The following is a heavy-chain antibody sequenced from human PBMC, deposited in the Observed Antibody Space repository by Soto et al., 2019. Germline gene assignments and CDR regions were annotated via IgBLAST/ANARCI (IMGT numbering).Heavy chain of an antibody. CDR1: GYTFTNHG. V-gene: IGHV1-18*01. Sequence: ASMKVSFKASGYTFTNHGISWVRQAPGKGLEWMGWISTYNGNTNYAQKLQGRVTMTTDTSTTTAYMELRSLRSDDTAVYYCARDVVVVVPAAELNYFDYWGQGTLVTVSS. CDR2: ISTYNGNT. D-gene: IGHD2-2*01. CDR3: ARDVVVVVPAAELNYFDY. J-gene: IGHJ4*02.